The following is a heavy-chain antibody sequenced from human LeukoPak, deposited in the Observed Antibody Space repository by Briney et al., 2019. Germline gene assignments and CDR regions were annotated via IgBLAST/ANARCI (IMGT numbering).Heavy chain of an antibody. CDR3: AREKSSGSAFYFDY. D-gene: IGHD3-22*01. CDR1: GYTFTSYY. J-gene: IGHJ4*02. V-gene: IGHV1-46*01. CDR2: IIPSFGKT. Sequence: ASVKVSCKASGYTFTSYYMHWVRQAPGQGLEWMGGIIPSFGKTNYAQKFQGRVTITADESTSTAYMELSSLRSDDTAVYYCAREKSSGSAFYFDYWGQGTLVTVSS.